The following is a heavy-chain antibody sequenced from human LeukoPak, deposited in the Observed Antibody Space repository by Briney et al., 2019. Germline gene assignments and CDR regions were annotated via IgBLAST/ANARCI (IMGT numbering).Heavy chain of an antibody. Sequence: SETLSLTCAVYGGSFSSYYWSWIRQPPGKGLEWIGYIYYSGSTNYNPSLKSRVTISVDTSKNQFSLKLSSVTAADTAVYYCARHSSGWYSREIDYWGQGTLVTVSS. CDR1: GGSFSSYY. J-gene: IGHJ4*02. CDR2: IYYSGST. V-gene: IGHV4-59*01. D-gene: IGHD6-19*01. CDR3: ARHSSGWYSREIDY.